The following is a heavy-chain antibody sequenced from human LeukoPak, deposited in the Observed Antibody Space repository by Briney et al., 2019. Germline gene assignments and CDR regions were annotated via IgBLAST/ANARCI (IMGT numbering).Heavy chain of an antibody. V-gene: IGHV4-61*02. CDR1: GGSISSGSYF. D-gene: IGHD1-1*01. Sequence: PSQTLSLTCTVSGGSISSGSYFWSWIRQPAGKGLDWIGRISTSGSTNYNPSLKSRVTISVDTSKNQFSLRLSSMTAADTAVYYCARGAGTGTLLYYFGYWGQGTLVTVSS. CDR2: ISTSGST. J-gene: IGHJ4*02. CDR3: ARGAGTGTLLYYFGY.